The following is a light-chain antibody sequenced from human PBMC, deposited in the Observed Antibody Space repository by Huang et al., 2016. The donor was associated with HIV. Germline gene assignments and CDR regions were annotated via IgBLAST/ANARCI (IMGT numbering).Light chain of an antibody. J-gene: IGKJ1*01. CDR2: GAS. CDR3: QQYGTSPWT. Sequence: EIVLTQSPGTLSLSPGEGATVSCRANESVRSTYLAWYRQSGGQAPRLLIYGASNRATGIPDRFRGSGSGTDFTLTISRLEPEDFAVYYCQQYGTSPWTFGQGTKVEIK. CDR1: ESVRSTY. V-gene: IGKV3-20*01.